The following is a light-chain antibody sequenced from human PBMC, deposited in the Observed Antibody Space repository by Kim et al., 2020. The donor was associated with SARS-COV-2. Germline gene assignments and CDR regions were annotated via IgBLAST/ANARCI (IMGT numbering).Light chain of an antibody. J-gene: IGLJ2*01. CDR3: QVWDSSSDHRVV. CDR1: NIGSKS. V-gene: IGLV3-21*04. CDR2: YDS. Sequence: SYELTQPPSVSVAPGKTANISCGGNNIGSKSVHWYQQKSGQPPVLVIYYDSDRPSGIPERFSGSNSGNTATLTISRVEAGDEADYYCQVWDSSSDHRVVFGGGTQLTVL.